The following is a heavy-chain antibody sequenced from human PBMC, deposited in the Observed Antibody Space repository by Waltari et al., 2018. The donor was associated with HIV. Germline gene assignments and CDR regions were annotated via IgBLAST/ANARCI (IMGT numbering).Heavy chain of an antibody. CDR3: ARHALRVGAAYWNFDL. CDR2: IYYTVRG. Sequence: QLQLQESGPGLVKPSETLSLTCAVSGGSVSSSSYFWGWIRQPPGKGLEWVGRIYYTVRGYNNPSLKSRVTISVDTSKNQFSLKVTSVTAADTAVYYCARHALRVGAAYWNFDLWGRGTLVTVSS. J-gene: IGHJ2*01. V-gene: IGHV4-39*01. D-gene: IGHD1-26*01. CDR1: GGSVSSSSYF.